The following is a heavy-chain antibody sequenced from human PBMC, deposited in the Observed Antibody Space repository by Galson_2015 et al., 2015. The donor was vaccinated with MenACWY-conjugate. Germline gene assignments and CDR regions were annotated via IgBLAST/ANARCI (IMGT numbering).Heavy chain of an antibody. CDR3: ARVDYNANGNVS. D-gene: IGHD4-11*01. V-gene: IGHV3-23*01. J-gene: IGHJ1*01. Sequence: SLRLSCAASGFTFTNYAASWVRQAPGKGLEWVSGISGSGERTHYADSVKGRFTISRDNSKNTLHLQMNSLRAEDTAVYYCARVDYNANGNVSWGQGTLVTVSS. CDR2: ISGSGERT. CDR1: GFTFTNYA.